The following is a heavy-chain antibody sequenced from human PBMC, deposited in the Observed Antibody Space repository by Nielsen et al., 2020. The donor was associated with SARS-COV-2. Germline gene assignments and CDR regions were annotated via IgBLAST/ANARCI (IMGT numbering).Heavy chain of an antibody. J-gene: IGHJ6*02. CDR1: GGTFSSYA. CDR2: INPILGIA. V-gene: IGHV1-69*04. D-gene: IGHD2-2*01. Sequence: SVKVSCKAFGGTFSSYAISWVRQAPGQGLEWMGRINPILGIADFAQEFQGRVTITADKSTSTAYMELSSLRSEDTAVYYCARGIVVVPAAIGVSYYYYYGMDVWGQGTTVTVSS. CDR3: ARGIVVVPAAIGVSYYYYYGMDV.